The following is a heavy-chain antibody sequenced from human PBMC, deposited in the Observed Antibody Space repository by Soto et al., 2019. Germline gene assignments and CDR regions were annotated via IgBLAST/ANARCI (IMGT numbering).Heavy chain of an antibody. D-gene: IGHD2-15*01. CDR2: IYQSGT. CDR3: ATGHCSGRPCSPGGVEY. V-gene: IGHV4-30-2*01. J-gene: IGHJ4*02. Sequence: QLQLQESGSGLVKPSQTLSLTCRVSGDSISSGGYSWSWIRQPPGKGLEWIGYIYQSGTYYNPSLKGRXPXSXXRSKNQFSLKLASVAAADTAVYFCATGHCSGRPCSPGGVEYWGRGALVTVSS. CDR1: GDSISSGGYS.